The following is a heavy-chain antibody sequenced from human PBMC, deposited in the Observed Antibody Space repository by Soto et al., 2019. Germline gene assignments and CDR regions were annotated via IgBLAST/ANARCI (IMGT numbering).Heavy chain of an antibody. V-gene: IGHV4-39*01. Sequence: SETLSLTCTVSGGSISSSSNYWGWIRQPPGKGLEWIGNVFYTGNTYYKSSLKSRVTISVDTSKNQSSLRLSSVTAADTAIYYCARLTHRSGYSYGYDLWGQGTLVTVSS. CDR3: ARLTHRSGYSYGYDL. CDR2: VFYTGNT. D-gene: IGHD5-18*01. J-gene: IGHJ4*02. CDR1: GGSISSSSNY.